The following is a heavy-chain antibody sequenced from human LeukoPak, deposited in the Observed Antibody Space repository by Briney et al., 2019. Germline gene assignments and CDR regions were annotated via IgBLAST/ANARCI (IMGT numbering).Heavy chain of an antibody. D-gene: IGHD6-25*01. Sequence: GGSLRLSCAASEFTFSDYYMTWIRQAPGKGLEWISYISSSGSTIYYADSVKGRFTISRDNAKNSLYLQMNSLRADDTAVYYCARFAAGGSYYYYMDVWGKGTTVTVSS. J-gene: IGHJ6*03. CDR2: ISSSGSTI. CDR1: EFTFSDYY. V-gene: IGHV3-11*04. CDR3: ARFAAGGSYYYYMDV.